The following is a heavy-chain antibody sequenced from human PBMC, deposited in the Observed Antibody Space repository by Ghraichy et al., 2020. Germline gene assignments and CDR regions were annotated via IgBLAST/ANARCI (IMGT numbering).Heavy chain of an antibody. CDR2: IKQDGSEK. D-gene: IGHD3-22*01. V-gene: IGHV3-7*03. Sequence: GGSLRLSCAASGFTFSSYWMSWVRQAPGKGLEWVANIKQDGSEKYYVDSVKGRFTISRDNAKNSLYLQMNSLRAEDTAVYYCARGGYYDSSGYSNDAFDIWGQGTMVTVSS. CDR1: GFTFSSYW. J-gene: IGHJ3*02. CDR3: ARGGYYDSSGYSNDAFDI.